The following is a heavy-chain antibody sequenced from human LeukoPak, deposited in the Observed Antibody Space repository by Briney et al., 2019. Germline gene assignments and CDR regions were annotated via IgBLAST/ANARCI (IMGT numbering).Heavy chain of an antibody. CDR2: ISAYNGNT. Sequence: GASVKVSCKASGYTFTSYGISWVRQAPGQGLESMGWISAYNGNTNYAQKLQGRVTMTTDTSTSTAYMELRSLRSDDTAVYYCARLWGFGELFRAFDIWGQGTMVTVSS. V-gene: IGHV1-18*01. J-gene: IGHJ3*02. D-gene: IGHD3-10*01. CDR3: ARLWGFGELFRAFDI. CDR1: GYTFTSYG.